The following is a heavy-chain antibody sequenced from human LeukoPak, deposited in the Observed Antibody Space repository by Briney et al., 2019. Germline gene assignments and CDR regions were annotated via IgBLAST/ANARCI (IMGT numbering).Heavy chain of an antibody. CDR1: GFTLSSYG. D-gene: IGHD5-18*01. CDR2: IWYDGSNK. Sequence: GGSLRLSCAASGFTLSSYGMHWVRQAPGKGLEWVAVIWYDGSNKYYADSVKGRFTISRDSSKNTLYLQMNSLRAEDTAVYRCARRNGNSYGYLDYWGQGTLVTVSS. V-gene: IGHV3-33*01. CDR3: ARRNGNSYGYLDY. J-gene: IGHJ4*02.